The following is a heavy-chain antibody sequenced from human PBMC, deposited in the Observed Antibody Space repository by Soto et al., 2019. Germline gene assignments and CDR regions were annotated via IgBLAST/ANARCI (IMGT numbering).Heavy chain of an antibody. Sequence: QVQLVQSGAEVKKPGSSVKVSCKASGGTFSSYAIRWVRQAPGQGLEWMGGIIPIFGTANYAQKFQGRVTITADESTSTAYMELSSLRSEHTAVYYCARYYGSGSSHYFYYGMDVWGQGTTVTVSS. CDR3: ARYYGSGSSHYFYYGMDV. CDR2: IIPIFGTA. D-gene: IGHD3-10*01. J-gene: IGHJ6*02. CDR1: GGTFSSYA. V-gene: IGHV1-69*12.